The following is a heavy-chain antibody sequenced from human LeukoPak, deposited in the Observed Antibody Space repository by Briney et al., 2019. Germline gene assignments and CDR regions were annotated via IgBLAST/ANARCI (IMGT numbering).Heavy chain of an antibody. CDR2: ISGSGGST. D-gene: IGHD6-19*01. Sequence: GGSLRLSCAASGFTFSSYAMSWVRQAPGKGLEWVSAISGSGGSTYYADSVKGRFTISRDNSKNTLHLQMNSLRADDTAVYYCARGGYSSGWLEYWGQGTLVTVSS. CDR3: ARGGYSSGWLEY. CDR1: GFTFSSYA. J-gene: IGHJ4*02. V-gene: IGHV3-23*01.